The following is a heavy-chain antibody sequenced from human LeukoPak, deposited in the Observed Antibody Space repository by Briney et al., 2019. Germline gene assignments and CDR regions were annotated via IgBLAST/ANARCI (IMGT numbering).Heavy chain of an antibody. CDR1: GGSISSYY. V-gene: IGHV4-59*01. D-gene: IGHD5-24*01. CDR2: IYYSGST. CDR3: ARVGDGYSLESWRFDY. Sequence: SETLSLTCTVSGGSISSYYWSWIRQPPGKGLEWIGYIYYSGSTNYNPSLKSRVTISVDTSKNQFSLKLSSVTAADTAVYYCARVGDGYSLESWRFDYWGQGTLVTVSS. J-gene: IGHJ4*02.